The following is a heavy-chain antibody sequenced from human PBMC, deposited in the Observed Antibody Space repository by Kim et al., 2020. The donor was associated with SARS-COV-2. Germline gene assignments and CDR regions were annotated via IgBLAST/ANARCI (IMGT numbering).Heavy chain of an antibody. CDR1: GFTFSSYA. CDR3: ARDPDLSGYSSSWYNFFDY. V-gene: IGHV3-30*04. Sequence: GGSLRLSCAASGFTFSSYAMHWVRQAPGKGLEWVAVISYDGSNKYYADSVKGRFTISRDNSKNTLYLQMNSLRAEDTAVYYCARDPDLSGYSSSWYNFFDYWGQGTLVTVSS. J-gene: IGHJ4*02. CDR2: ISYDGSNK. D-gene: IGHD6-13*01.